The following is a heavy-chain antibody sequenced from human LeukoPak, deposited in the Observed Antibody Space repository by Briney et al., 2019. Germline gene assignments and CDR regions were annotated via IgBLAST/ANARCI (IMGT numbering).Heavy chain of an antibody. CDR1: GFTFSSYG. CDR3: ANLWSGDYFDY. V-gene: IGHV3-30*02. J-gene: IGHJ4*02. Sequence: GGSLRLSCAASGFTFSSYGMHWVRQAPGKGLEWVAFIRYDGSNKYYADSVKGRFTISGDNSKNTLYLQMNSLRAEDTALYYCANLWSGDYFDYWGRGTLVTVSS. CDR2: IRYDGSNK. D-gene: IGHD3-10*02.